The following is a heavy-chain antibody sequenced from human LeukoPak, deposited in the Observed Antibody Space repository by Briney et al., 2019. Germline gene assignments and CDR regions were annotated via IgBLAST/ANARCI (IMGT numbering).Heavy chain of an antibody. V-gene: IGHV1-2*04. CDR2: INPNSGGT. CDR1: GYTFTGYY. Sequence: ASVKVSCKASGYTFTGYYMHWVRQAPGQGLEWMGWINPNSGGTNYAQKFQGWVTMTRDTSISTAYMELSRLRSDDTAVYYCARDVHDSSSAPTFYYWGQGTLVTVSS. D-gene: IGHD6-13*01. CDR3: ARDVHDSSSAPTFYY. J-gene: IGHJ4*02.